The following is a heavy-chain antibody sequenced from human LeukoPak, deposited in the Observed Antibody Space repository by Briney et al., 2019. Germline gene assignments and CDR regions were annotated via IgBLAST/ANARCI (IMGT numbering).Heavy chain of an antibody. J-gene: IGHJ4*02. Sequence: SQTLSVTCTVSGGSISSGDYFWTWIRQTPGKGLEWIGCIYSSGNTYYNPSLKSRVRISADTSTNQFSLRLTSVTAADTAVYFCARATYDNSGYYPDYWGQGSLVTVAS. CDR1: GGSISSGDYF. V-gene: IGHV4-30-4*01. D-gene: IGHD3-22*01. CDR2: IYSSGNT. CDR3: ARATYDNSGYYPDY.